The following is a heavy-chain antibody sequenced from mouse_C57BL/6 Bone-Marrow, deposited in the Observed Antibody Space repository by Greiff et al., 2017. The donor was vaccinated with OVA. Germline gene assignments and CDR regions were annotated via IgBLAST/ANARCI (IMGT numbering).Heavy chain of an antibody. CDR1: GYTFTSYG. Sequence: SGAELARPGASVKLSCKASGYTFTSYGISWVKQRTGQGLEWIGEIYPRSGNTYYNEKLKGKATLTADKSSSTAYMELRSLTSEDSAVYCCAREGYYVEAMDDWGQGTSVTVSS. J-gene: IGHJ4*01. CDR2: IYPRSGNT. V-gene: IGHV1-81*01. D-gene: IGHD1-1*01. CDR3: AREGYYVEAMDD.